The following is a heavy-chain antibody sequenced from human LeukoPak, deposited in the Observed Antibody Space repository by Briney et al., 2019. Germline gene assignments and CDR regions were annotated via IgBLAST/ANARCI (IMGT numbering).Heavy chain of an antibody. D-gene: IGHD2-21*02. CDR3: ARFRTWGDKAFDY. CDR2: ISGSGGST. Sequence: PGGSLRLSCAASGFTFSSYAMSWVRQAPGKGLEWVSAISGSGGSTYYADSVKGRFTISRDNSKNTLYLQMNSLRAEDKAVYYCARFRTWGDKAFDYWGQGTLVTVSS. V-gene: IGHV3-23*01. CDR1: GFTFSSYA. J-gene: IGHJ4*02.